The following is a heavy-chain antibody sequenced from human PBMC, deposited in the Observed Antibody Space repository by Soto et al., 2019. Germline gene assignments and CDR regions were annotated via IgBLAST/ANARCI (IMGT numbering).Heavy chain of an antibody. J-gene: IGHJ4*02. CDR2: ISWNSIRT. CDR3: ARDSGPLEDVLGGHFEY. V-gene: IGHV3-9*01. D-gene: IGHD2-15*01. Sequence: EVQLVESGGGLAQPGRSLRLSCAASGFTFNEYAMHWVRQVPGKGLEWVSGISWNSIRTGYADSVKGRFTISRDNAKNALHLEMNSLRHEDTALYYCARDSGPLEDVLGGHFEYWGQGTLVTVPS. CDR1: GFTFNEYA.